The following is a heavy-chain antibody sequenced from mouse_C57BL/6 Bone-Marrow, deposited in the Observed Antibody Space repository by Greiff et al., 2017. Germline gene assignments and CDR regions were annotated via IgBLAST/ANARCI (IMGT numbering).Heavy chain of an antibody. Sequence: VQLQQSGAELVKPGASVKLSCTASGFNIKDYYMHWVKQRTEPGLEWIGRIDPEDGETKYDPKFQGKATLTADTSSNTAYLQLSSLTSEDTAVYYCASYGSSSRFAYWGQGTLVTVSA. CDR2: IDPEDGET. J-gene: IGHJ3*01. V-gene: IGHV14-2*01. D-gene: IGHD1-1*01. CDR3: ASYGSSSRFAY. CDR1: GFNIKDYY.